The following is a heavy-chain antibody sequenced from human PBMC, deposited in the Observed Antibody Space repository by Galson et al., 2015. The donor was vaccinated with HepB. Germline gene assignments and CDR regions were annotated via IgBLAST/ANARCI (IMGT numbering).Heavy chain of an antibody. V-gene: IGHV1-3*01. J-gene: IGHJ1*01. CDR3: ARDPSSSGPRGYFQH. CDR1: GYTFTSYA. CDR2: INAGNGNT. Sequence: SVKVSCKASGYTFTSYAMHWVRQAPGQRLEWMGWINAGNGNTKYSQKFQGRVTITRDTSASTAYMELSSLRSEDTAVYYCARDPSSSGPRGYFQHWGQGTLVTVSS. D-gene: IGHD6-19*01.